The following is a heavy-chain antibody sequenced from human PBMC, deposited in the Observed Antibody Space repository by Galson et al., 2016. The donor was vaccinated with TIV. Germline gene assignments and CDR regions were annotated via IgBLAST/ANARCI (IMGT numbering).Heavy chain of an antibody. CDR2: ITPSFGTA. Sequence: SVKVSCKASRGTFRNYAISWVRQAPGQRLEWMGGITPSFGTANYAQEFQGRVTITTDESTNTAYMELSSLRSDDTAVYYCARGGHYELREEYPPFYYCYMDVWGKGTPVTVSS. CDR3: ARGGHYELREEYPPFYYCYMDV. CDR1: RGTFRNYA. J-gene: IGHJ6*03. D-gene: IGHD2/OR15-2a*01. V-gene: IGHV1-69*05.